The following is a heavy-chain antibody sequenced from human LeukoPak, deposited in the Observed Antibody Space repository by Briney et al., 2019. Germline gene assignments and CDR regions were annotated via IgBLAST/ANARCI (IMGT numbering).Heavy chain of an antibody. D-gene: IGHD3-22*01. CDR1: GFTFSSYG. CDR3: AKDPTVTMIAPY. J-gene: IGHJ4*02. CDR2: IRYDGSNK. Sequence: GGSLRLSCAASGFTFSSYGMHWVRQAPGKGLEWVAFIRYDGSNKYYADSVKGRFTISRDNSKNTLYLQMNSLRAEDTAVYYCAKDPTVTMIAPYWGQGTLVTVSS. V-gene: IGHV3-30*02.